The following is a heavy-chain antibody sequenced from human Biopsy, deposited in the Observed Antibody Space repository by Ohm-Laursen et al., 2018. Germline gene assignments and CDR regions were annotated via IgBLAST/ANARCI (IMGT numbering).Heavy chain of an antibody. J-gene: IGHJ3*02. CDR3: GRREVVITHDAFDT. Sequence: TLSLTCTVSGGSLSSYYWSWIRQPAGKGLEWIGRIYSSGSTNYNPSLKSRVTLSMDTSKRQFSLKLSFVTAADTAVYYCGRREVVITHDAFDTWGQGTMVTVSS. V-gene: IGHV4-4*07. CDR1: GGSLSSYY. D-gene: IGHD3-22*01. CDR2: IYSSGST.